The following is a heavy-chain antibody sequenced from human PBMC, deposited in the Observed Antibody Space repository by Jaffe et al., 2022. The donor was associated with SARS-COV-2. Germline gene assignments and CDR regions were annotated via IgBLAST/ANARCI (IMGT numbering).Heavy chain of an antibody. D-gene: IGHD5-18*01. V-gene: IGHV1-46*04. CDR1: GYTFTSYY. CDR2: INPSGGST. J-gene: IGHJ4*02. Sequence: QVQLVQSGAEVKKPGASVKVSCKASGYTFTSYYMHWVRQAPGQGLEWMGIINPSGGSTSYAQKLQGRVTMTRDTSTSTVYMELSSLRSEDTAVYYCARESVSDTAKEYYFDYWGQGTLVTVSS. CDR3: ARESVSDTAKEYYFDY.